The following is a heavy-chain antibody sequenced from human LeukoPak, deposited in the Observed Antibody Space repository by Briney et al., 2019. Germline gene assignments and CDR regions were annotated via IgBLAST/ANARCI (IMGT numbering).Heavy chain of an antibody. D-gene: IGHD3-22*01. CDR1: GGSFSGYY. CDR3: AREGSITMIVVPIAGYFDY. CDR2: INHSGST. J-gene: IGHJ4*02. Sequence: SETLSLTCAVYGGSFSGYYWSWIRQPPGKGLEWIGEINHSGSTNYNPSLKSRVTISVDTSKNQFSLKLSSVTAADTAVYYCAREGSITMIVVPIAGYFDYWGQGTLVTVTS. V-gene: IGHV4-34*01.